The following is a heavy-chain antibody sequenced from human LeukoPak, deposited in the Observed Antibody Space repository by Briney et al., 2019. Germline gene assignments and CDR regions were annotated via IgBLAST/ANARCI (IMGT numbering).Heavy chain of an antibody. D-gene: IGHD2-21*02. Sequence: SETLSPTCAVYGGSFSGYYWSWIRQPPGKGLEWIGEINHSGSTNYNPSLKSRVTISVDTSKNQFSLKLSSVTAADTAVYYCARGPGSSGDRSPGGMDVWGQGTTVTVSS. CDR3: ARGPGSSGDRSPGGMDV. CDR1: GGSFSGYY. CDR2: INHSGST. V-gene: IGHV4-34*01. J-gene: IGHJ6*02.